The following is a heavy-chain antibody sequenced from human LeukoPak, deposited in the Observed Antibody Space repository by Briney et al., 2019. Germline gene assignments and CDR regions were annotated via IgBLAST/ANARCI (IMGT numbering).Heavy chain of an antibody. V-gene: IGHV3-30*04. Sequence: GGSLRLSCAASGFTFSSYAMHWVRQAPGKGLEWVAVISYGGSNKYYADSVKGRFTISRDNSKNTLYLQMNSLRAEDTAVYYCARVRCSGGSCYADYWGQGTLVTVSS. D-gene: IGHD2-15*01. CDR1: GFTFSSYA. CDR2: ISYGGSNK. CDR3: ARVRCSGGSCYADY. J-gene: IGHJ4*02.